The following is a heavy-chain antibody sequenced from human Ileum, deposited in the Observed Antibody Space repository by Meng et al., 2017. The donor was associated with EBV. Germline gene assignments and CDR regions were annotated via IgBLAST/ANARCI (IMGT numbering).Heavy chain of an antibody. CDR1: GFTFSAYT. Sequence: EVDLVGSGGGQVKHGGSLRLSCTASGFTFSAYTMNWVRQAPGKGLEWVSSISGSSTYLYYAESLKGRFTISRDNAKNSLYLQMTSLRAEDTAVYYCTRGINNDFWGQGTLVTASS. J-gene: IGHJ4*02. V-gene: IGHV3-21*01. CDR3: TRGINNDF. D-gene: IGHD2-21*01. CDR2: ISGSSTYL.